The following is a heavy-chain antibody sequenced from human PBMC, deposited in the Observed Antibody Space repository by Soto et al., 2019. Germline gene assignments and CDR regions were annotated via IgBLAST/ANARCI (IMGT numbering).Heavy chain of an antibody. CDR2: IDAGNGET. V-gene: IGHV1-3*01. D-gene: IGHD2-21*02. CDR1: GYTFTSYA. CDR3: AREAYSPRVDTYYPMDV. Sequence: QVQVVQSGAEVKKPGASVKVSCKASGYTFTSYAMHWVRQAPGQRLEWLGWIDAGNGETKYSQRVQGRGTITRDTSATTVYMELSSLRSEDTAVYYCAREAYSPRVDTYYPMDVWGKGTTVTVSS. J-gene: IGHJ6*03.